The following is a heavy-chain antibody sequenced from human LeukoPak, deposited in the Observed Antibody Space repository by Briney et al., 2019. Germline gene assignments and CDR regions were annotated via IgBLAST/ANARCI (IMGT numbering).Heavy chain of an antibody. J-gene: IGHJ4*02. D-gene: IGHD1-14*01. CDR2: IRYDGSII. CDR1: GFTFRNSG. Sequence: GGSLRLSCAASGFTFRNSGMHWVRQALAKGLEWVAFIRYDGSIIYYADSVKGRFTIPRDNSKNTLYLQMNSLRAEDTAVYYCAKDVNTGGDYFDHWGQGTLVTVSS. V-gene: IGHV3-30*02. CDR3: AKDVNTGGDYFDH.